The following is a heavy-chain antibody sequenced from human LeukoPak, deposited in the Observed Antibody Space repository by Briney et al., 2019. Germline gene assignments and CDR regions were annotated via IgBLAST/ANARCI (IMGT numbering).Heavy chain of an antibody. CDR3: ARDKRGGEQLFDY. J-gene: IGHJ4*02. CDR1: GFTFSSYS. Sequence: PGGSLRLSCAASGFTFSSYSMNWVRQAPGKGLEWVSSISSSSSYIYYADSVKGRFTISRDNAKNSLYLQMNSLGAEDTAVYYCARDKRGGEQLFDYWGQGTLVTVSS. D-gene: IGHD6-13*01. V-gene: IGHV3-21*01. CDR2: ISSSSSYI.